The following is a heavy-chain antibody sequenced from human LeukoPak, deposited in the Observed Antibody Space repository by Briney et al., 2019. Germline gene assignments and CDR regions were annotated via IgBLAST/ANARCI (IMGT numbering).Heavy chain of an antibody. D-gene: IGHD4-17*01. J-gene: IGHJ4*02. Sequence: GGSLRLSCGASGLTFTNHAMTWVRQAPGKGLECVSVISGSGVSTYSADSVKGRFTISRDNSKNTLYLQMSSLRAEDTAIYYCAKGHSDFGTGFDLWGQGTLVTVSS. CDR1: GLTFTNHA. CDR2: ISGSGVST. CDR3: AKGHSDFGTGFDL. V-gene: IGHV3-23*01.